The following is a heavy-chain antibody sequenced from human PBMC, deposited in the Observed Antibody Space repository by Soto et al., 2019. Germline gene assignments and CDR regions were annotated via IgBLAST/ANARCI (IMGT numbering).Heavy chain of an antibody. CDR1: RFTFSNYA. CDR2: ISSPGGST. D-gene: IGHD3-3*01. V-gene: IGHV3-23*01. Sequence: EVQLLESGGGLVQPGGSLRLSCAASRFTFSNYAMSWVRQAPGKGLEWVSGISSPGGSTYYADSVKGRFTISRDNSKNTLDLQMSSLRAEDPAIYYCARAHDYDFWSGFLFYGMDVWGQVTTVTVSS. J-gene: IGHJ6*02. CDR3: ARAHDYDFWSGFLFYGMDV.